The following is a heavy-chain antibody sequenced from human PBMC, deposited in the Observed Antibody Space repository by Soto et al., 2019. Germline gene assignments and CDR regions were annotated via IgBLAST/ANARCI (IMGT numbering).Heavy chain of an antibody. CDR3: ASYYDSSGSRYYFDY. D-gene: IGHD3-22*01. CDR2: ISSSSSTI. V-gene: IGHV3-48*02. CDR1: GFTFSSYS. J-gene: IGHJ4*02. Sequence: GGSLRLSCAASGFTFSSYSMNWVRQAPGKGLEWVSYISSSSSTIYYADSVKGRFTISRDNAKNSLYLQMNSLRDEDTAVYYCASYYDSSGSRYYFDYWGQGTLVTVSS.